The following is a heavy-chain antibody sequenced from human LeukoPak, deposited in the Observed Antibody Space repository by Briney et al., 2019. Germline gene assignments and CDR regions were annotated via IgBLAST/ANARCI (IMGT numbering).Heavy chain of an antibody. J-gene: IGHJ4*02. CDR1: GSTFSSYA. Sequence: ASVKVSCKASGSTFSSYAISWVRQAPGQGLEWMGGIIPIFGTANYAQKFQRRVTITADESTSTAYTELRSLRSEDTAVYYCARTPGTRLFDYWGQGTLVTVSS. D-gene: IGHD1-1*01. CDR2: IIPIFGTA. V-gene: IGHV1-69*01. CDR3: ARTPGTRLFDY.